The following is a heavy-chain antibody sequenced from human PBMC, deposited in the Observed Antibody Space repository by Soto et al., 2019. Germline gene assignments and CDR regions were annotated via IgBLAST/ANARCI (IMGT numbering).Heavy chain of an antibody. J-gene: IGHJ6*02. Sequence: QVQLVESGGGVVQPGRSLRLSCAASGFTFSSYGMHWVRQAPGKGLEWVAVIWYDGSNKYYADSVKGRFTISRDNSKNTLYLQMNSLRAEDTAVYYCARDLYSSSWTIYYYYYYGMDVWGQGTTVTVSS. CDR2: IWYDGSNK. CDR3: ARDLYSSSWTIYYYYYYGMDV. D-gene: IGHD6-13*01. CDR1: GFTFSSYG. V-gene: IGHV3-33*01.